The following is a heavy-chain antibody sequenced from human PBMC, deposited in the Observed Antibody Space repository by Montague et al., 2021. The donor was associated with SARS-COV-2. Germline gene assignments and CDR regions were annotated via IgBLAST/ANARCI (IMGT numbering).Heavy chain of an antibody. J-gene: IGHJ5*02. D-gene: IGHD3-3*01. CDR3: AKDPRWDFWSGYCFDP. V-gene: IGHV3-23*01. CDR2: ISGSGGST. CDR1: GFTFSSYA. Sequence: SLRLSCAASGFTFSSYAMSWVRQAPGKGLEWVSVISGSGGSTYYADSVKGRFTISRDNSKNTLHLQMNSLRAEDTAVYYCAKDPRWDFWSGYCFDPWGQGTLVTVSS.